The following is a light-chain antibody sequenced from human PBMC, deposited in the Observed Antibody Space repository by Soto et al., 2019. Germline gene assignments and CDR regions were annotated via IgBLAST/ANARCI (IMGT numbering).Light chain of an antibody. V-gene: IGKV3-20*01. CDR2: EAS. J-gene: IGKJ1*01. CDR1: QSLSTSS. Sequence: EIVLTQSPGTLSLSPGERLTLSCRTSQSLSTSSLAWYQQKPGQAPSLLIYEASTRAPGTPDRFNGSGSGTDFTLSVCRLEPEDFAVYYCQQYGRSVGFGQEGMVDIK. CDR3: QQYGRSVG.